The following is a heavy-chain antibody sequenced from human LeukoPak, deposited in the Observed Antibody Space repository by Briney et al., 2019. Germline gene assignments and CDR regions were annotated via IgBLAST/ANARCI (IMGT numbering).Heavy chain of an antibody. CDR2: IIPILGIA. CDR3: ARDPYVVPLYYYYYGMDV. V-gene: IGHV1-69*04. Sequence: SVKVSCKASGGTFSSYAIGWVRQAPGQGLEWMGRIIPILGIANYAQKFQGRVTITADKSTSTAYMELSSLRSEDTAVYYCARDPYVVPLYYYYYGMDVWGQGTTVTVSS. CDR1: GGTFSSYA. D-gene: IGHD2-15*01. J-gene: IGHJ6*02.